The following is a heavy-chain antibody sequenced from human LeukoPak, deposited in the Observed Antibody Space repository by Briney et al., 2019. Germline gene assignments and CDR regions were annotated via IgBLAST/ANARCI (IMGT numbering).Heavy chain of an antibody. CDR3: ARGVQYGSESMDV. CDR1: GGTFSSYA. Sequence: VALVKVSCKASGGTFSSYAISWVRQAPGQGLEWMGRIIPILGIANYAQKFQGRVTITADKSTSTAYMGLSSLRSEDTAVYYCARGVQYGSESMDVWGQGTTVTVSS. J-gene: IGHJ6*02. D-gene: IGHD3-10*01. V-gene: IGHV1-69*04. CDR2: IIPILGIA.